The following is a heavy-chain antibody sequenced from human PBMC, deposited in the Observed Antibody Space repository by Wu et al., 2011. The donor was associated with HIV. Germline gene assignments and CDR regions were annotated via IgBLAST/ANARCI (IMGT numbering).Heavy chain of an antibody. J-gene: IGHJ4*02. V-gene: IGHV1-69*06. CDR2: IIPIFGTA. CDR1: GYTFTSYD. Sequence: QLVQSGAEVKKPGSSVKVSCKASGYTFTSYDINWVRQATGQGLEWMGGIIPIFGTAKYVQKFQGRVTITADKSTSTAYMELSSLTSEDTAVYYCARDLGGDEDYWGQGTLVTVSA. D-gene: IGHD2-21*01. CDR3: ARDLGGDEDY.